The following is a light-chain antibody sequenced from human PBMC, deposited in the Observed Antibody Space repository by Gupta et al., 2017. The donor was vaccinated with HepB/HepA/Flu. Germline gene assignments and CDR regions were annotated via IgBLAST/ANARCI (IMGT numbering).Light chain of an antibody. Sequence: VLTQSPGTLSLSPGERATLSCRASQRVSSSYLAWYQQNPGQAPRLLIYGASSRATGIPDRFSGSGSGTDFTLTISRLEPEDFAVYYCQQYGSSFTFGPGTKVDIK. V-gene: IGKV3-20*01. CDR1: QRVSSSY. CDR2: GAS. J-gene: IGKJ3*01. CDR3: QQYGSSFT.